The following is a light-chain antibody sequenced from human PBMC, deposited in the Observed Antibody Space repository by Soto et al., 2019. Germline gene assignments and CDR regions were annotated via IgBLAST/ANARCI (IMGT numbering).Light chain of an antibody. CDR2: EVS. CDR1: SSDVGTYNF. CDR3: SSYTTTNTVV. V-gene: IGLV2-14*01. Sequence: QSALTQPASVSGSPGQSITISCTGTSSDVGTYNFVSWYQQHPGKAPKLMIHEVSNRPSGISNRFSGSKSGNTASLTISGLQAEDEGDYYCSSYTTTNTVVFGGGTKLTVL. J-gene: IGLJ3*02.